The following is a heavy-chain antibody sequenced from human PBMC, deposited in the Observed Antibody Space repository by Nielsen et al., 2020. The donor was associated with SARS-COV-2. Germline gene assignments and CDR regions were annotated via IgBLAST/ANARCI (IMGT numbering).Heavy chain of an antibody. V-gene: IGHV1-69*01. J-gene: IGHJ6*03. D-gene: IGHD3-10*01. CDR3: ARDSSLTMLRGGSYYMDV. CDR2: IIPIFGTA. Sequence: WVRQAPGQGLEWMGGIIPIFGTANYAQKFQGSVTITADESTSTAYMELSSLRSEDTAVYYCARDSSLTMLRGGSYYMDVWGKGTTVTVSS.